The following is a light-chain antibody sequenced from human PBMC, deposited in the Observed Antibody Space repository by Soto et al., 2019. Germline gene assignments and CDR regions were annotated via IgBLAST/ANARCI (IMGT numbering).Light chain of an antibody. V-gene: IGKV3-20*01. CDR2: GAS. Sequence: EIVLTQSPGTLPLSPGDRATLSCRASQSVTSSYLAWYQQKPGQAPRLLIYGASSRATGIPDRFSGSGSGTDFTLTISRLEPEDFAVYYCQQYGNSPITFGQGTRLEIK. J-gene: IGKJ5*01. CDR3: QQYGNSPIT. CDR1: QSVTSSY.